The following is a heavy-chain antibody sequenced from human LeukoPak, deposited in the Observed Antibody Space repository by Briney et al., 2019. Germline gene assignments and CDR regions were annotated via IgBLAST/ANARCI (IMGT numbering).Heavy chain of an antibody. D-gene: IGHD1-1*01. Sequence: SETLSLTCTVSGGSISSSSYYWGWIRQPPGKGLEWIGSIYYSGSTYYNPSLKSRVTISVDTSKNQFSLKLSSVTAADTAVYYCARHTTRGLLDYGMDVWGQGTTVTVSS. J-gene: IGHJ6*02. CDR2: IYYSGST. CDR1: GGSISSSSYY. CDR3: ARHTTRGLLDYGMDV. V-gene: IGHV4-39*01.